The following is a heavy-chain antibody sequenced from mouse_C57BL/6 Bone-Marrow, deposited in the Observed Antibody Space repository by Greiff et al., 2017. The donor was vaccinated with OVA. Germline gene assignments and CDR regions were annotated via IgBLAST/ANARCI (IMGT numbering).Heavy chain of an antibody. CDR3: ARMIYDPLCYAMDY. J-gene: IGHJ4*01. CDR1: GFSLSTFGMG. Sequence: QVQLKESGPGILQPSQTLSLTCSFSGFSLSTFGMGVGWIRQPSGKGLEWLAHIWWDDDKYYNPALKSRLTISKDTSKNQVFLKIANVDTADTATYYCARMIYDPLCYAMDYWGQGTSVTVSS. V-gene: IGHV8-8*01. CDR2: IWWDDDK. D-gene: IGHD2-3*01.